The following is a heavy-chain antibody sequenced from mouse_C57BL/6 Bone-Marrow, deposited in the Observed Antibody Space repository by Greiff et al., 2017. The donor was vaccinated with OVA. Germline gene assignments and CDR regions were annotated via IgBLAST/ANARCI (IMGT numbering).Heavy chain of an antibody. V-gene: IGHV14-2*01. CDR1: GFNIKDYY. CDR2: IDPEDGET. Sequence: DVKLQESGAELVKPGASVKLSCTASGFNIKDYYMHWVKQRTEQGLEWIGRIDPEDGETKYAPKFQGKATITADTSSNTAYLQLSSLTSEDTAVYYCARWGHYGSSYYYFDYWGQGTTLTVSS. CDR3: ARWGHYGSSYYYFDY. J-gene: IGHJ2*01. D-gene: IGHD1-1*01.